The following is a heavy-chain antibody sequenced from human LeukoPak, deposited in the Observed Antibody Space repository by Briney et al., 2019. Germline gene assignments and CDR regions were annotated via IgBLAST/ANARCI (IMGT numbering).Heavy chain of an antibody. J-gene: IGHJ4*02. Sequence: GGSLRLSCAASGFTFSSYAMTWVRQAPGKGLEWVSAISAGGGSTYYADSVKGRFTTSRDNSKSTLYLQMDSLRAEDTALYYCARDRTTTGLLLAGLIDYWGQATLVTVSS. V-gene: IGHV3-23*01. CDR3: ARDRTTTGLLLAGLIDY. D-gene: IGHD2/OR15-2a*01. CDR1: GFTFSSYA. CDR2: ISAGGGST.